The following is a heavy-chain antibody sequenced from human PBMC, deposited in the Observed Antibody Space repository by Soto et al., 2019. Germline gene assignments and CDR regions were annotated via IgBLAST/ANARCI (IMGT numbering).Heavy chain of an antibody. CDR3: AREVRSNTGWYWDY. CDR1: GGSIISYY. D-gene: IGHD6-19*01. J-gene: IGHJ4*02. CDR2: IHHSGST. V-gene: IGHV4-59*01. Sequence: SETLSLTCTVSGGSIISYYWSWIRQSPEKGLEWIGYIHHSGSTLYNPSLNNRATVSLDRSNNQFSLKLTSVTAADTALYYCAREVRSNTGWYWDYWGQGTLVTVSS.